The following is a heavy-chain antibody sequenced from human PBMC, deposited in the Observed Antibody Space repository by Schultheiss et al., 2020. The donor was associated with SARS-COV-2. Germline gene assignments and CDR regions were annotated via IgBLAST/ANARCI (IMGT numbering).Heavy chain of an antibody. V-gene: IGHV3-48*01. CDR2: ISSSSSTI. CDR3: ARDGFTCSSTSCYRSRYYYYGMDV. D-gene: IGHD2-2*02. J-gene: IGHJ6*02. CDR1: GFTFSSYS. Sequence: GGSLRLSCAASGFTFSSYSMNWVRQAPGKGLEWVSYISSSSSTIYYADSVKGRFTISRDNSKNTLYLQMNSLRAEDTAVYYCARDGFTCSSTSCYRSRYYYYGMDVWGQGTTVTVSS.